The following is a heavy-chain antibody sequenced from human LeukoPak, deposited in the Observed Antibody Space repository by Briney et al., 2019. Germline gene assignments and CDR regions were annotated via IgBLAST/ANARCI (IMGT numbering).Heavy chain of an antibody. CDR2: ISYDGSNK. D-gene: IGHD4-17*01. J-gene: IGHJ3*02. CDR1: GFTFNIYG. V-gene: IGHV3-30*18. Sequence: GGSLRLSCAASGFTFNIYGMHWVRQAPGQGLEWVAVISYDGSNKYYADSVKGRFTISRDNSKNTLYLQMNSLRAEDTAVYYCAKSETTVTTLAAFDIWGQGTMVIVSS. CDR3: AKSETTVTTLAAFDI.